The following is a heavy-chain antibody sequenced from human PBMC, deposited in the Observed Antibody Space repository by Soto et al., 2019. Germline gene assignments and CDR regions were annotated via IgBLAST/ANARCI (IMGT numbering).Heavy chain of an antibody. D-gene: IGHD2-2*01. CDR1: GGKIRSVPYP. J-gene: IGHJ6*02. CDR2: FHYSEST. V-gene: IGHV4-39*01. Sequence: SQPLRLTKTVAGGKIRSVPYPRGWNHKPPGEGLEWIGTFHYSESTYYNPSLESRITISVDTSKNQFSLKVNSVTVADTAVYYCARLGGYCSSTSCYGYYGMDVWGQGTTVTVSS. CDR3: ARLGGYCSSTSCYGYYGMDV.